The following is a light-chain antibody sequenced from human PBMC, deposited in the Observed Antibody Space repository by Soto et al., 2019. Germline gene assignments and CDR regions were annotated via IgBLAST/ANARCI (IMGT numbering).Light chain of an antibody. J-gene: IGLJ2*01. Sequence: QSVLTQPASVSGSPGQSITISCTGTSSDVGNYNLVSWYQQYPGKVPKLMIYEVTKRPSGVSNRFSGSKSANTASLTISGLQAEDEADYYCCSFAGSSPSIIFGGGTKVTVL. CDR2: EVT. V-gene: IGLV2-23*02. CDR3: CSFAGSSPSII. CDR1: SSDVGNYNL.